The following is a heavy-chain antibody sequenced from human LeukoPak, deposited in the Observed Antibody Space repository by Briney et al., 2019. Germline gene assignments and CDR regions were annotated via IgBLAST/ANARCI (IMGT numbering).Heavy chain of an antibody. CDR2: MFYGGDT. CDR3: AGHKVHDFGGSDWYFDL. D-gene: IGHD4-23*01. CDR1: GASISRSS. Sequence: SETLSLTCTVSGASISRSSWSWIRRPPGKGLEWIGYMFYGGDTNHNPSLKSRVTMSVDMSKNQFSLRLRSVTAADTAVYYCAGHKVHDFGGSDWYFDLWGRGTLVTVSS. V-gene: IGHV4-59*08. J-gene: IGHJ2*01.